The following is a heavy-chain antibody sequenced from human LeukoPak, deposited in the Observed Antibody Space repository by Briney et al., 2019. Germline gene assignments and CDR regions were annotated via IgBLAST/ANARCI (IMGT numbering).Heavy chain of an antibody. CDR3: ARDLPQLNYYGSGSYYTDYYYGMDV. D-gene: IGHD3-10*01. V-gene: IGHV1-69*13. CDR2: IIPIFGTA. Sequence: PRASVKVSCKASGGTFSSYVISWVRQAPGQGLEWMGGIIPIFGTANYAQKFQGRVTITADESTSTAYMELSSLRSEDTAVYYCARDLPQLNYYGSGSYYTDYYYGMDVWGQGTTVTVSS. CDR1: GGTFSSYV. J-gene: IGHJ6*02.